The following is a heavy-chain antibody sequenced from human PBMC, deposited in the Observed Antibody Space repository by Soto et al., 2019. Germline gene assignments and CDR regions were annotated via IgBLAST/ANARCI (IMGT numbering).Heavy chain of an antibody. Sequence: QVQLVQSGAAVKKPGSSVKVSCKASGGTFSSYTISWVRQAPGQGLEWMGRIIPILGIANYAQKFQGRVTITADKSTSTAYMELSSLRSEDTAVYYCARIRDYYDSSGYYGDYWGQGTLVTVSS. V-gene: IGHV1-69*02. D-gene: IGHD3-22*01. J-gene: IGHJ4*02. CDR2: IIPILGIA. CDR1: GGTFSSYT. CDR3: ARIRDYYDSSGYYGDY.